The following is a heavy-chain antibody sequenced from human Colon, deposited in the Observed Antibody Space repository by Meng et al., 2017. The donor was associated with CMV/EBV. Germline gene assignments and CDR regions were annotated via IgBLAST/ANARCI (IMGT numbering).Heavy chain of an antibody. J-gene: IGHJ4*02. Sequence: EVQLVESGGGLVQPVGSLRLSCAASGFTFSSKWMNWVRQGPGKGLVWVSRINTDGSTTYYADSVKGRFTISRDNAKNTLYLQMNSLRAEDTAVYYCASRDYWGQGTLVTVSS. V-gene: IGHV3-74*01. CDR2: INTDGSTT. CDR1: GFTFSSKW. CDR3: ASRDY.